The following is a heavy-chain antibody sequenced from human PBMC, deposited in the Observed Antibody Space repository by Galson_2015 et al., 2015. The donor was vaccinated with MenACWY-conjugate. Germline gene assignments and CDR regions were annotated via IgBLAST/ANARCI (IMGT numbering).Heavy chain of an antibody. Sequence: SLRLSCAASGFTFTDYYMSWIRQAPGKGLEWVSYISSSGGYTTYADSVKGRFTISRDNAKNSLYLQMNSLRVEDTAVYYCARFRGHSSSWGVYWGQGTLV. CDR2: ISSSGGYT. V-gene: IGHV3-11*03. CDR3: ARFRGHSSSWGVY. D-gene: IGHD6-13*01. J-gene: IGHJ4*02. CDR1: GFTFTDYY.